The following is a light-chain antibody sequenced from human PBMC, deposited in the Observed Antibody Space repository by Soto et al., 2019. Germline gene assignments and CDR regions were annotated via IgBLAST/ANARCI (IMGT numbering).Light chain of an antibody. Sequence: EIVLTQSPGTLSLSPGEGATLSCRASQSVSSNYLAWYQQKPGQAPRLLFYSATNRDTGIPDRFSASGSGTVFTLTISRLEPEDFAVYYCQQFGTSPWTFSQGTKVDIK. CDR1: QSVSSNY. J-gene: IGKJ1*01. CDR3: QQFGTSPWT. CDR2: SAT. V-gene: IGKV3-20*01.